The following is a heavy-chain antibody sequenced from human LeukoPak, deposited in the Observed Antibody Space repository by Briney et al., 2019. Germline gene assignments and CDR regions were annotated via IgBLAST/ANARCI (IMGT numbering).Heavy chain of an antibody. CDR3: ARGLAVAGYYYYYYMDV. CDR1: GDSVSSNSAA. CDR2: TYYRSKWYN. Sequence: SQTLSLTCAISGDSVSSNSAAWNWIRQSPSRGLEWLGRTYYRSKWYNDYAVSVKSRITINPDTSKNQFSLQLNSVTPEDTAVYYCARGLAVAGYYYYYYMDVWGKGTTVTVSS. V-gene: IGHV6-1*01. J-gene: IGHJ6*03. D-gene: IGHD6-19*01.